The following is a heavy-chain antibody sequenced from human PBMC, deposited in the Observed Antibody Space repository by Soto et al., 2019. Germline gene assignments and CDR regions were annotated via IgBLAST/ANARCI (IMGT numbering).Heavy chain of an antibody. CDR1: GYTFTGYY. Sequence: ASVKVSCKASGYTFTGYYMHWARQAPGQGLEWMGWINPNSGGTNYAQKFQGRVTMTRDTSISTAYMELSRPRSDDTAVYYCARGGCGSCYSSGNWFDTWGQGTLVTVSS. V-gene: IGHV1-2*02. J-gene: IGHJ5*02. D-gene: IGHD2-15*01. CDR2: INPNSGGT. CDR3: ARGGCGSCYSSGNWFDT.